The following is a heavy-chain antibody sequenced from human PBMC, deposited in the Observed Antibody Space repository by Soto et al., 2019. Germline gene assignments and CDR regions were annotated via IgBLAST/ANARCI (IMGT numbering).Heavy chain of an antibody. D-gene: IGHD3-3*01. Sequence: SETLSLTCTVSGGSVSSGSYYWSWIRQPPGKGLEWIGYIYYSGSTNYNPSLKSRVTISVDTSKNQFSLKLSSVTAADTAVYYCERGSMAIFGVVIMGANWFDPWGQGTLVTVSS. V-gene: IGHV4-61*01. J-gene: IGHJ5*02. CDR3: ERGSMAIFGVVIMGANWFDP. CDR2: IYYSGST. CDR1: GGSVSSGSYY.